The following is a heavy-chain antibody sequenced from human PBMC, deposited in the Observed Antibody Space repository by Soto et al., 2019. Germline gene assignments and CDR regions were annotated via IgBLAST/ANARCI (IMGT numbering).Heavy chain of an antibody. CDR2: INPSGGST. J-gene: IGHJ4*02. CDR1: GYTFTSYY. V-gene: IGHV1-46*03. Sequence: ASVKVSCKASGYTFTSYYMHWVRQAPGQGLEWMGIINPSGGSTSYAQKFQGRVTMTRDTSTSTVYMELSSLRSEDTAVYYCARDLFITMVRGVIITSPFDYWGQGTLVTVSS. D-gene: IGHD3-10*01. CDR3: ARDLFITMVRGVIITSPFDY.